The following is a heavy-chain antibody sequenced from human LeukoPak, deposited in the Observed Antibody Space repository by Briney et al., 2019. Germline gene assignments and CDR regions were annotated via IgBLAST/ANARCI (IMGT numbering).Heavy chain of an antibody. J-gene: IGHJ5*02. V-gene: IGHV1-8*01. Sequence: ASVKVSCKASGYTFTSYDINWVRQATGQGLEWMGWMNPNSGNTGYAQKFQGRVTMTRNTSISTAYMELSSLRSEDTAVYYCAIASPTESYSDWFDPWGQGTLVTVSS. CDR3: AIASPTESYSDWFDP. D-gene: IGHD2-15*01. CDR1: GYTFTSYD. CDR2: MNPNSGNT.